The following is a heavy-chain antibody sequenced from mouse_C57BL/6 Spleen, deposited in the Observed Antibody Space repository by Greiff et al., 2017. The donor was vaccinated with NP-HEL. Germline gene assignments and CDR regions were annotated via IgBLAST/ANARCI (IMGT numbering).Heavy chain of an antibody. J-gene: IGHJ2*01. Sequence: VQLKESGPELVKPGASVKIPCKASGYTFTDYNMDWVKQSHGKSLEWIGDINPNNGGTIYNQKFKGKATLTVDKSSRTAYMELRSLTSEDTAVYYWERKRDMGYACDGYFDSWGQGPTPPVPS. V-gene: IGHV1-18*01. CDR1: GYTFTDYN. CDR2: INPNNGGT. CDR3: ERKRDMGYACDGYFDS. D-gene: IGHD2-2*01.